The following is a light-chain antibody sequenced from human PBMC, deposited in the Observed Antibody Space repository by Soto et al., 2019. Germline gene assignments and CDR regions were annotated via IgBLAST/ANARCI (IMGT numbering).Light chain of an antibody. Sequence: QSVLTQPASGSGFPGQSITISCTGTSSDVGGYNYVSWYQHHPCKAPKLIIYDVTSRPSGVSIRFSGSKSDNTASLTISGLQPEDEADYHCSSYTTSNTRQIVFGTGTKLTVL. CDR1: SSDVGGYNY. CDR2: DVT. CDR3: SSYTTSNTRQIV. J-gene: IGLJ1*01. V-gene: IGLV2-14*03.